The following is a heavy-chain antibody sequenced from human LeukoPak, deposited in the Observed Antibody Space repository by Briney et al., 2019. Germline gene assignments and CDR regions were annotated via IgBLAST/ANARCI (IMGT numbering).Heavy chain of an antibody. CDR1: GLNFSTYW. CDR3: ARGDDSSGDY. V-gene: IGHV3-7*04. Sequence: AGGSLRLSCAASGLNFSTYWMSWVRQAPGKGLEWIANIHQDGNEKYYVDSVKGRFTISRDNAKKSLYLQMTSLRVEDTAVYYCARGDDSSGDYWGQGTLITVSS. CDR2: IHQDGNEK. D-gene: IGHD1-1*01. J-gene: IGHJ4*02.